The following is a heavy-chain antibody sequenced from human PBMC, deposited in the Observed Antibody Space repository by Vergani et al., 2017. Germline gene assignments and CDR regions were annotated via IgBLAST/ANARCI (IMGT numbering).Heavy chain of an antibody. V-gene: IGHV1-69*06. CDR3: ASGDCTNGVCEPPGSLRTDY. CDR1: GYTFTSYY. D-gene: IGHD2-8*01. J-gene: IGHJ4*02. Sequence: QVQLVQSGAEVKKPGASVKVSCKASGYTFTSYYMHWVRQAPGQGLEWMGGIIPIFGTANYAQKFQGRVTITADKSTSTAYMELSSLRSEDTAVYYCASGDCTNGVCEPPGSLRTDYWGQGTLVTVSS. CDR2: IIPIFGTA.